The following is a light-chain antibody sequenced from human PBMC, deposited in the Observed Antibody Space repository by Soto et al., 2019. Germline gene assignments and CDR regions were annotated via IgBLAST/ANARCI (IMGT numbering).Light chain of an antibody. CDR1: QSVSCSY. CDR3: HQYSSSPAT. V-gene: IGKV3-20*01. Sequence: EIVLTQSSGVLSLSPGERAALSCRASQSVSCSYLAWYLQRSAQAPRLLIYGASSRATGIPDRFSGSGSGTDFTLTISRLEPEDFAVYYCHQYSSSPATFGQRTKVEIK. CDR2: GAS. J-gene: IGKJ1*01.